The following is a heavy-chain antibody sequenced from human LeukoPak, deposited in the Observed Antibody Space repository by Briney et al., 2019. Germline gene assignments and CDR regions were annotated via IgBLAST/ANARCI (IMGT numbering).Heavy chain of an antibody. J-gene: IGHJ4*02. D-gene: IGHD6-19*01. CDR1: GFTFSIYD. CDR3: TTAGYSSGWPFDY. Sequence: GGSLRLSCAASGFTFSIYDMNWVRQAPGRGLEWVGRIKSKTDGGTTDYAAPVKGRFTISRDDSKNTLYLQMNSLKTEDTAVYYCTTAGYSSGWPFDYWGQGTLVTVSS. V-gene: IGHV3-15*01. CDR2: IKSKTDGGTT.